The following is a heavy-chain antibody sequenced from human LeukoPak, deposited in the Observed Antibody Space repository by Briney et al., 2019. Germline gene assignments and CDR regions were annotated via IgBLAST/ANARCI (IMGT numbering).Heavy chain of an antibody. CDR3: ASLWEGGY. V-gene: IGHV3-48*03. Sequence: GGSLRLSCAASGFTFSSYEMNWVRQAPGKGLEWVSYISSSGSTIYYADSVKGRFTISRDNAENSLFLQMNSLRPEDTAVYYCASLWEGGYWGQGTLVTVSS. J-gene: IGHJ4*02. CDR1: GFTFSSYE. D-gene: IGHD3-16*01. CDR2: ISSSGSTI.